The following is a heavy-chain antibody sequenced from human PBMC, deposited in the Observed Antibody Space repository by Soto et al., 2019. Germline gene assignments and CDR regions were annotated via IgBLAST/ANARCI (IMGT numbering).Heavy chain of an antibody. V-gene: IGHV4-38-2*02. Sequence: PSETLSLTCAVSGYSISSGYYWGWIRQPPGKGLEWIGSIYHSGSTYYNPSLKSRVTISVDTSKNQFSLKLSSVTAADTAVYYCARDKRRAAAGQNWFDPWGQGTLVTVSS. CDR1: GYSISSGYY. D-gene: IGHD6-13*01. CDR3: ARDKRRAAAGQNWFDP. CDR2: IYHSGST. J-gene: IGHJ5*02.